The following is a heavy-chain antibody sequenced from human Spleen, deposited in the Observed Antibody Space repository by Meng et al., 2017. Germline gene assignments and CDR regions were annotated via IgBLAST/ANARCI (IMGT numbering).Heavy chain of an antibody. Sequence: EVQLLESGGGLVQPGGSLRLSCAASGFIFSYSWMHWVRQVPGKGLVWVSRIKGDGSSTDYADSVKGRFTVSRDNSKNTLFLQMDSLRVDDTAVYYCARGGSPSDHWGQGTLVTVSS. V-gene: IGHV3-74*02. CDR3: ARGGSPSDH. CDR1: GFIFSYSW. D-gene: IGHD3-16*01. J-gene: IGHJ5*02. CDR2: IKGDGSST.